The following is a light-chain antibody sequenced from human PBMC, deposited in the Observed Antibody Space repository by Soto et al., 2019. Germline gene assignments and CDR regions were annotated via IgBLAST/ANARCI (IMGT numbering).Light chain of an antibody. CDR1: QSVLYSSNNKHY. V-gene: IGKV4-1*01. CDR3: QQYYSTPPT. Sequence: DIVLTKSPDSLAVSLGERATINCKSSQSVLYSSNNKHYLAWYQQKPGQPPKLLIYWASTRESGVPDRFSGSGSGTDFTLTTSSLQAEDVAVYYCQQYYSTPPTFGGGTKVEIK. J-gene: IGKJ4*01. CDR2: WAS.